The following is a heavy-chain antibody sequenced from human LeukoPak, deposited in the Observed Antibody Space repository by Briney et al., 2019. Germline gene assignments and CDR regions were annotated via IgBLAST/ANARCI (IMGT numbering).Heavy chain of an antibody. CDR3: ARGGYSGTEKPNDY. J-gene: IGHJ4*02. Sequence: ASVKVSCKASGYTFSGYYMHWVRQAPGQGLEWMGWINPNSGGTYYTQKFQGRVTMTRDTSISTAYMELSSLRSDDTAVYYCARGGYSGTEKPNDYWGQGTLVTVSS. CDR2: INPNSGGT. V-gene: IGHV1-2*02. CDR1: GYTFSGYY. D-gene: IGHD1-26*01.